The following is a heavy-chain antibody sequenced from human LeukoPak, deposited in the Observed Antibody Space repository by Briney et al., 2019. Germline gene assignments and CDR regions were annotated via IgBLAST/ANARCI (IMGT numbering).Heavy chain of an antibody. Sequence: SETLSLTCTVSGYSISSGYYWGWIRQPPGKGLEWIGSIYHSGSTYYNPSLKSRVTISVDTSKNQFSLKLSSVAAADTAVYYCARDKSSWYLTGFDAFDIWGQGTMVTVS. V-gene: IGHV4-38-2*02. J-gene: IGHJ3*02. CDR2: IYHSGST. CDR1: GYSISSGYY. D-gene: IGHD6-13*01. CDR3: ARDKSSWYLTGFDAFDI.